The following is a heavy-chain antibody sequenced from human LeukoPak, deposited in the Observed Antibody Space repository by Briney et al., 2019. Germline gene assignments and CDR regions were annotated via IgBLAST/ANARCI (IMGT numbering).Heavy chain of an antibody. J-gene: IGHJ5*02. CDR3: ARAGIAAAGTKSFHWFDP. Sequence: SETLSLTCTVSGGSISSYYWSWIRQPPGKGLEWIGYIYYSGSTNYNPSLKSRVTISVDTSKNQFSLKLSSVTAADTAVYYCARAGIAAAGTKSFHWFDPWAQGPLVTVSS. CDR2: IYYSGST. CDR1: GGSISSYY. V-gene: IGHV4-59*01. D-gene: IGHD6-13*01.